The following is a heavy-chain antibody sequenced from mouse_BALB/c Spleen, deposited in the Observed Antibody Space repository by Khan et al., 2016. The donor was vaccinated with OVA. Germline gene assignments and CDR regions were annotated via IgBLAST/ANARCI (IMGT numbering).Heavy chain of an antibody. CDR1: GYTFTSYD. J-gene: IGHJ4*01. V-gene: IGHV1-85*01. CDR3: ARRRGSMDD. Sequence: QVRLQQSGAEVVKSGASVKLSCKASGYTFTSYDLNWVRQRPEQGLEWIGWIFPGDGTTKYNEKFRGKATLTTDKSSSTADIQLSRLTSEDSAGYFCARRRGSMDDWGQGTSVTVSS. CDR2: IFPGDGTT.